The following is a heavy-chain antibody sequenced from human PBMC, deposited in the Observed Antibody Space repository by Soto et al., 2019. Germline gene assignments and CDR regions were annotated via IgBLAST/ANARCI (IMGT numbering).Heavy chain of an antibody. CDR1: GFTFSSYS. J-gene: IGHJ6*02. D-gene: IGHD2-21*01. CDR2: ISASSSSI. Sequence: GGSLRLSCAASGFTFSSYSINWVRQAPGKGLEWVSYISASSSSIYYADSVKGRFTVSRDNAKNSLHLQMNSLRDEDTAVYYCARGAYCGGDCYFYAMDVWGQGTTVTVSS. CDR3: ARGAYCGGDCYFYAMDV. V-gene: IGHV3-48*02.